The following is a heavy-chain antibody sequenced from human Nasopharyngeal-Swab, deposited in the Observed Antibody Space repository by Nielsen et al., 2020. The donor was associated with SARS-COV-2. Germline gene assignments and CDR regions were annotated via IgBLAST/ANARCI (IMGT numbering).Heavy chain of an antibody. CDR3: ARMDFIASRDY. D-gene: IGHD6-13*01. Sequence: WIRQPPGKGLEWVAVIYSRGETHYTDSVRGRFTISRDNSKNMVNLQLNSLRAEDTAVYYCARMDFIASRDYWGRGTLVTVSS. CDR2: IYSRGET. V-gene: IGHV3-53*01. J-gene: IGHJ4*02.